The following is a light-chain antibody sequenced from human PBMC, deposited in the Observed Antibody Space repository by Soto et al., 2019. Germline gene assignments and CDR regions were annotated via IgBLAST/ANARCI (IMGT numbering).Light chain of an antibody. CDR3: HQNSSDST. CDR2: RAS. Sequence: IQMTQSPSTLSASVGDRVTITCRASQNINTWLAWYQQKPGKAHRLLIYRASSLENGVPSRFGGRGSGTQFIFTISSLQPDDSATYYCHQNSSDSTFGQGPKVEIK. J-gene: IGKJ1*01. V-gene: IGKV1-5*03. CDR1: QNINTW.